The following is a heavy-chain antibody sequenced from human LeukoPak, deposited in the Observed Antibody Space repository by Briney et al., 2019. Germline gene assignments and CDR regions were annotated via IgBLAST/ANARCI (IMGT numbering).Heavy chain of an antibody. D-gene: IGHD6-13*01. J-gene: IGHJ4*02. CDR3: ARGLAEPLFDY. CDR1: GGSISSGSYY. V-gene: IGHV4-61*02. Sequence: PSETLSLTCTVSGGSISSGSYYGSWIRQPAGKGLEWIGRIYTSGSTNYNPSLKSRVTISVDTSKNQFSLKLSSVTAVDTAVYYCARGLAEPLFDYWGQGTLVTVSS. CDR2: IYTSGST.